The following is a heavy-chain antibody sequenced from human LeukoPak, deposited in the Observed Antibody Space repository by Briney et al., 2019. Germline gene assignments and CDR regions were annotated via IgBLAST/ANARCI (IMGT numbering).Heavy chain of an antibody. CDR1: GGSFTNCP. CDR2: IIPMFGST. CDR3: ARGQGRYFDWLPSDY. J-gene: IGHJ4*02. D-gene: IGHD3-9*01. Sequence: SVKVSCKASGGSFTNCPFHWVRQAPGQGLEWMGGIIPMFGSTDYAQKFQGRLTITADESTTTAYLELSSLRSEDTAVYYCARGQGRYFDWLPSDYWGQGTLVTVSS. V-gene: IGHV1-69*01.